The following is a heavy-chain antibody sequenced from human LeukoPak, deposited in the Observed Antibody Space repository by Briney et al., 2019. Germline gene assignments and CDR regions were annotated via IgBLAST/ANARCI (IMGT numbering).Heavy chain of an antibody. V-gene: IGHV4-39*01. Sequence: SSETLSLTCTVSGGSISSSSYYWGWIRQPPGKGLEWIGSIYYSGSTYYNPSLKSRVTISVDTSKNQFSLKLSSVTAADTAVYYCARSLIYSGYHYYFDYWGQGTLVTVSS. CDR1: GGSISSSSYY. CDR2: IYYSGST. CDR3: ARSLIYSGYHYYFDY. J-gene: IGHJ4*02. D-gene: IGHD5-12*01.